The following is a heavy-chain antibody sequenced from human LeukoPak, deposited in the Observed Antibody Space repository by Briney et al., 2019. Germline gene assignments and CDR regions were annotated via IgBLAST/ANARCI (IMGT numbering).Heavy chain of an antibody. D-gene: IGHD2-15*01. J-gene: IGHJ4*02. CDR1: GYSISSGYY. Sequence: PSETLSLTCAVSGYSISSGYYWGWIRQPPGKGLEWIGSIYHSGSTYYNPSLKSRVTISVDTSKNQFSLKLSSVTAADTAVYYCASRREYCSGGSCYLAERLFYDWGQGTLVTVSS. CDR3: ASRREYCSGGSCYLAERLFYD. CDR2: IYHSGST. V-gene: IGHV4-38-2*01.